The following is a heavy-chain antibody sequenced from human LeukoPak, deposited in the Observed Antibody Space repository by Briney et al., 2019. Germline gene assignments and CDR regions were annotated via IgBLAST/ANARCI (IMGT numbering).Heavy chain of an antibody. CDR2: IASGGGTP. Sequence: GGSLRLSCVAPEFTFRTSEMGWVRQTPGKGLEWVSNIASGGGTPFYADSLQGRFTISRDNAKNSLYLQMNTLRDEDTAVYYCAAYGGSTRGSFDYWGQGTLVTVFS. V-gene: IGHV3-48*02. CDR1: EFTFRTSE. CDR3: AAYGGSTRGSFDY. J-gene: IGHJ4*02. D-gene: IGHD4-23*01.